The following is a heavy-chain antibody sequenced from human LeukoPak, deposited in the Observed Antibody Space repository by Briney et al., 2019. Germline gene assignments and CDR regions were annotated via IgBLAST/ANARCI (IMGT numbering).Heavy chain of an antibody. Sequence: SGPTLVKPTQTLTLTCTFSGFSLSTSGVGVGWIRQPPGKALECLAFIYWDDDKRYSPSLKSRLTITKDTSKNQVVLTMTNMDPVDTATYYCAHRAYYDSGSYYFDYWGLGTLVTVSS. D-gene: IGHD3-10*01. CDR3: AHRAYYDSGSYYFDY. V-gene: IGHV2-5*02. CDR2: IYWDDDK. J-gene: IGHJ4*02. CDR1: GFSLSTSGVG.